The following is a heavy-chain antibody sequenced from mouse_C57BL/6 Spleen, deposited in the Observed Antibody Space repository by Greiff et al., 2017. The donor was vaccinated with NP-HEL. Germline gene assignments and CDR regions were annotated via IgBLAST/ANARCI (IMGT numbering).Heavy chain of an antibody. D-gene: IGHD2-5*01. CDR1: GYTFTSYW. CDR3: ARSGYSNYVGYAMDY. J-gene: IGHJ4*01. Sequence: VQLQQPGAELVKPGASVKLSCKASGYTFTSYWMHWVKQRPGQGLEWIGMIHPNSGSTNYNEKFKSKATLTVDKSSSTAYMQLSSLTSEDSAVYYCARSGYSNYVGYAMDYWGQGTSVTVSS. CDR2: IHPNSGST. V-gene: IGHV1-64*01.